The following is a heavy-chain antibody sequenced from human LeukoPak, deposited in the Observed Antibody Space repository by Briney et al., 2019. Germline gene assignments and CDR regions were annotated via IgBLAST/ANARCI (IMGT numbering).Heavy chain of an antibody. CDR3: ARAIRHQLLSDY. Sequence: ASVTVSCKTSGYTFSNYDINWVRQATGQGPEWMGWMNPDSGNTGYTLQFQGRVTMTRDTSISTAYMELSSLRSDDTAVYYCARAIRHQLLSDYWGQGTLVTVSS. CDR1: GYTFSNYD. V-gene: IGHV1-8*01. D-gene: IGHD2-2*01. J-gene: IGHJ4*02. CDR2: MNPDSGNT.